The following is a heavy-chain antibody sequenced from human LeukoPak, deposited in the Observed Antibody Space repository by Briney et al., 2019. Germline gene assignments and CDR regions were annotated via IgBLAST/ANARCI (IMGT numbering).Heavy chain of an antibody. D-gene: IGHD2-2*01. CDR2: ISGSGGST. CDR1: GFTFSSYE. J-gene: IGHJ6*04. CDR3: AKVGGIVVVPAAIPRMGLFNV. Sequence: GGSLRLSCAASGFTFSSYEMNWVRQAPGKGLEWVSAISGSGGSTYYADSVKGRFTISRDNSKNTLYLQMNSLGAEDTAVHYCAKVGGIVVVPAAIPRMGLFNVWGKGTTVTISS. V-gene: IGHV3-23*01.